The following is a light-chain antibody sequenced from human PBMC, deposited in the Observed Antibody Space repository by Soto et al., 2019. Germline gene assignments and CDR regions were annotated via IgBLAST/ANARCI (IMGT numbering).Light chain of an antibody. CDR1: SSDVGGYNY. CDR2: DVS. J-gene: IGLJ1*01. V-gene: IGLV2-11*01. Sequence: QSALTQPASVSGSPGQSITISCTGTSSDVGGYNYVSWYQQHPGKAPKLMIYDVSNRPSGVPDRFSGSKSGNTASLTISVLQAEDEADYYCCSYAGSYTFPYVFGTGTKVTVL. CDR3: CSYAGSYTFPYV.